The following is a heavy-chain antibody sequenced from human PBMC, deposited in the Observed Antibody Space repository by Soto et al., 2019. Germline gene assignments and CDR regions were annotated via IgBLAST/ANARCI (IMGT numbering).Heavy chain of an antibody. CDR1: GGTFSNYA. V-gene: IGHV1-69*13. CDR2: IIPIFGTA. D-gene: IGHD2-15*01. CDR3: ARDLMRAVVTRDDAFDI. Sequence: ASVKVSCKASGGTFSNYAISWVRQAPGQGLEWMGGIIPIFGTANYAQKFQGRVAITADESTSTAYMEPRSLRSEDTAVYYCARDLMRAVVTRDDAFDIWGQGTMVTVSS. J-gene: IGHJ3*02.